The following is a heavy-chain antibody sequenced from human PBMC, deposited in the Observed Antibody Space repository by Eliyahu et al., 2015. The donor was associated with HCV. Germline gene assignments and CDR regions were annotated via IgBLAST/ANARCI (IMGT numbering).Heavy chain of an antibody. CDR3: ASGGGGIAVTGTGGWFDP. CDR2: IHYSGSP. J-gene: IGHJ5*02. CDR1: GGSITTYS. D-gene: IGHD6-19*01. Sequence: QVQLQESGPGLVKPSETLSLTCTVSGGSITTYSWSWIRQPPGKGLEWIGYIHYSGSPNYNPSLKSRVTISVDTSKNQFSLNLTSVTAADTAMYYCASGGGGIAVTGTGGWFDPWGQGTLVTVSS. V-gene: IGHV4-59*01.